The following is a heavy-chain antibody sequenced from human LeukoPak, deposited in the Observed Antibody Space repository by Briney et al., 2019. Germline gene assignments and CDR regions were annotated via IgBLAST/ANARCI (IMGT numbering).Heavy chain of an antibody. V-gene: IGHV3-23*01. CDR1: GFTFSSYG. CDR2: ISGSGGST. CDR3: ARRRVLLDAFDI. D-gene: IGHD3-10*01. Sequence: GGSLRLSCAASGFTFSSYGMSWVRQAPGKGLEWVSVISGSGGSTYYADSVKGRFTISRDNSKNTLYLQMNSLRAEDTAVYYCARRRVLLDAFDIWGQGTMVTVSS. J-gene: IGHJ3*02.